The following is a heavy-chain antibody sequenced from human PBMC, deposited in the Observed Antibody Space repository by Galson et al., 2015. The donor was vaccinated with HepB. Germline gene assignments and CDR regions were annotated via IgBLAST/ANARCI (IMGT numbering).Heavy chain of an antibody. D-gene: IGHD1-26*01. CDR3: AREHGIVGATRDYYYYGMDV. CDR1: GDSVSSNSAA. Sequence: CAISGDSVSSNSAAWNWIRQSPSRGLEWLGRTYYRSKWYNDYAVSVKSRITINPDTSKNQFSLQLNSVTPEDTAVYYCAREHGIVGATRDYYYYGMDVWGQGTTVTVSS. V-gene: IGHV6-1*01. J-gene: IGHJ6*02. CDR2: TYYRSKWYN.